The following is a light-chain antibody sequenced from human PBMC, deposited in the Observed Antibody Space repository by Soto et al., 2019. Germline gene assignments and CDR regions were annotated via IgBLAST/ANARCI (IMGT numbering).Light chain of an antibody. CDR1: SSNIGSNH. J-gene: IGLJ2*01. CDR3: SARDDILSGVV. Sequence: QAVVTQPTSASGTPGQRVTISCSGSSSNIGSNHVYWYQQFPGMAPKLLMYRSDQRPTGVSDRFSGSKSGTSASLAISGLRSDDEADYYCSARDDILSGVVFGGGTKLTVL. CDR2: RSD. V-gene: IGLV1-47*01.